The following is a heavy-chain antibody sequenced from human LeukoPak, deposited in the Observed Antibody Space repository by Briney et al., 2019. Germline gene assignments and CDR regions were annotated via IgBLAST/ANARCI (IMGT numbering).Heavy chain of an antibody. CDR1: GFTFSSYG. V-gene: IGHV3-74*01. J-gene: IGHJ4*02. CDR2: INPDGSIT. CDR3: VRALLGTSDY. D-gene: IGHD7-27*01. Sequence: PGRSLRLSCAASGFTFSSYGIHWVRQVPGKGLVWVSRINPDGSITNYADSVKGRFTISRDNANNMLYLLMNSLRVDDTAVYYCVRALLGTSDYWGQGTLVTVSS.